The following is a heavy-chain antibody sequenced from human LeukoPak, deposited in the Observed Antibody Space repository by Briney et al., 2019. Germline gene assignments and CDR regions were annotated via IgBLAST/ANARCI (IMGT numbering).Heavy chain of an antibody. CDR3: ARGTGVRYCTNGVCYASEY. D-gene: IGHD2-8*01. CDR2: ILPRDSDI. CDR1: GYSFSNYW. Sequence: GESLKISCKGSGYSFSNYWIGWVRQMPGKGLEWMGIILPRDSDIRYSPSFKGQVTISADKSVNAAYLQWSSLKASDTAMYYCARGTGVRYCTNGVCYASEYWGQGTLVTVSS. V-gene: IGHV5-51*01. J-gene: IGHJ4*02.